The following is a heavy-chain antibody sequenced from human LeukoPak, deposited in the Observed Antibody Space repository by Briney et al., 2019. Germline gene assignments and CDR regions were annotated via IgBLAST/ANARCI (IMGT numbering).Heavy chain of an antibody. CDR1: GFTFSSYS. D-gene: IGHD3-10*01. CDR2: ISSSSYI. V-gene: IGHV3-21*01. Sequence: GGSLRLSCAASGFTFSSYSMNWVRQAPGKGLEWVSSISSSSYIYYADSVKGRFTISRGNAKNSLYLQMNSLRAEDTAVYYCARDLMVRGRFGFDPWGQGTLVTVSS. J-gene: IGHJ5*02. CDR3: ARDLMVRGRFGFDP.